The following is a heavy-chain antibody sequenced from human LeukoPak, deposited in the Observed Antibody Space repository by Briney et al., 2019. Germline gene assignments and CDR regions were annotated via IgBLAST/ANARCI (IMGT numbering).Heavy chain of an antibody. CDR3: ARVWGVTYYYDCSGYHYFDY. D-gene: IGHD3-22*01. J-gene: IGHJ4*02. CDR2: ISSSSSYI. Sequence: GGSLRLSRSASGFTFNTYSMNWVRQAPGKGLEWVSSISSSSSYIYYTDSMKGRFTISRDNARKSLYLQMNSLRAEDTAVYYCARVWGVTYYYDCSGYHYFDYWGQGTLVTVSS. V-gene: IGHV3-21*01. CDR1: GFTFNTYS.